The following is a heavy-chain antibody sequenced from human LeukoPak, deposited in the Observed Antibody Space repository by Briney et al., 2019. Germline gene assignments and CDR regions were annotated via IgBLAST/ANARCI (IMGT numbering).Heavy chain of an antibody. CDR2: IYTSGST. Sequence: SETLSLTCTVPGGSISSYYWSWIRQPAGKGLEWIGRIYTSGSTNYNPSLKSRVTMSVDTSKNQFSLKLSSVTAADTAVYYCARDHIVVVPARSPYYYYGMDVWGQGTTVTVSS. J-gene: IGHJ6*02. CDR1: GGSISSYY. V-gene: IGHV4-4*07. D-gene: IGHD2-2*01. CDR3: ARDHIVVVPARSPYYYYGMDV.